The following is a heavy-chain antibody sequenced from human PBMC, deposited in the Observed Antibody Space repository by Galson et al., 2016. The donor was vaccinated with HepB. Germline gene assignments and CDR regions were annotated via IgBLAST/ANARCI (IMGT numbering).Heavy chain of an antibody. Sequence: ETLSLTCTVSGDSVSSGRFYWSWIRQSPGKGLEWMGYIYYSGTTTYNPSLKSRLTISRDTSKNQISLKLRSVTAADTAVYYCARPSRFRDHFYGVDVWGQGTAVTVSS. V-gene: IGHV4-61*01. CDR2: IYYSGTT. D-gene: IGHD3-3*02. CDR3: ARPSRFRDHFYGVDV. J-gene: IGHJ6*02. CDR1: GDSVSSGRFY.